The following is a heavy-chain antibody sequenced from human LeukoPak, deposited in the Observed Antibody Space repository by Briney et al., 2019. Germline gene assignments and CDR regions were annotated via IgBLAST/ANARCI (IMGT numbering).Heavy chain of an antibody. V-gene: IGHV4-59*01. CDR1: GGSISTYY. J-gene: IGHJ3*02. Sequence: PSETLSLTCTVSGGSISTYYWSWIRQPPGKGLEWIGYIYYSGSTNYNPSLKSRVTISVETSKKKFSLKLSSVAAAATAVYYCAREYYYDCSGYYPPHAFDIWGQGTMATVSS. CDR2: IYYSGST. D-gene: IGHD3-22*01. CDR3: AREYYYDCSGYYPPHAFDI.